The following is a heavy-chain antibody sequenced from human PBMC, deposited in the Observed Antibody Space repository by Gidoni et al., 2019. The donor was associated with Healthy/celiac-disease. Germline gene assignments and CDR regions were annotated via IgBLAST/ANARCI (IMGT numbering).Heavy chain of an antibody. CDR2: ISSSSSYI. J-gene: IGHJ4*02. V-gene: IGHV3-21*01. D-gene: IGHD6-19*01. CDR1: GFTFSSYS. CDR3: ARDNIAVAAPFDY. Sequence: EVQLVESGGGLVKPGGSLRLSCAASGFTFSSYSMNWVRQAPGKGLEWVSSISSSSSYIYYADSVKGRFTISRDNAKNSLYLQMNSLRAEDTAVYYCARDNIAVAAPFDYWGQGTLVTVSS.